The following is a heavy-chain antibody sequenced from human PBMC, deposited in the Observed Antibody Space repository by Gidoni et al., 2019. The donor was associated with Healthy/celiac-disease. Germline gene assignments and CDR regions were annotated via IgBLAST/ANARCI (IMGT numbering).Heavy chain of an antibody. CDR2: IRDSSKFRDSSD. D-gene: IGHD1-1*01. Sequence: VQLLESGVCLVQPGGSLRLSCAASGFSLENYVMTWVRQAPGKGLEWVYKIRDSSKFRDSSDYYADSVKGRFTISRDNSKNTLYLHMTSLRVEDTAIYYCAKVNWNDVGSGAWGQGTLVNVSS. J-gene: IGHJ4*02. CDR1: GFSLENYV. V-gene: IGHV3-23*01. CDR3: AKVNWNDVGSGA.